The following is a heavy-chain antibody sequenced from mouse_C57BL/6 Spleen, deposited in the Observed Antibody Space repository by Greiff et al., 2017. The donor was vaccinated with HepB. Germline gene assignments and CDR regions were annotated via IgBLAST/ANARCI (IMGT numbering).Heavy chain of an antibody. Sequence: EVQLQQSGPELVKPGASVKIPCKASGYTFTDYNMDWVKQSHGKSLEWIGDINPNNGGTIYNQKFKGKATLTVDKSSSTAYMELRSLTSEDTAVYYCARSLYDDYDWFAYWGQGTLVTVSA. CDR3: ARSLYDDYDWFAY. CDR1: GYTFTDYN. CDR2: INPNNGGT. D-gene: IGHD2-4*01. V-gene: IGHV1-18*01. J-gene: IGHJ3*01.